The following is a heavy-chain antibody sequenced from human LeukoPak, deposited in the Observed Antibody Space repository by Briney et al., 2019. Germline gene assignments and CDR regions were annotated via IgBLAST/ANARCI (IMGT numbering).Heavy chain of an antibody. Sequence: PSETLSLTCTVSGGSISRRSHYWGWIRQPPGKGLEWIGSIYHSGSTFYNPSLKSRVTISVDTSRNQFSLNLTSVTAADTAVYFCARVRKMATINDAFDIWGQGTMVTVSS. CDR3: ARVRKMATINDAFDI. CDR2: IYHSGST. CDR1: GGSISRRSHY. V-gene: IGHV4-39*07. J-gene: IGHJ3*02. D-gene: IGHD5-24*01.